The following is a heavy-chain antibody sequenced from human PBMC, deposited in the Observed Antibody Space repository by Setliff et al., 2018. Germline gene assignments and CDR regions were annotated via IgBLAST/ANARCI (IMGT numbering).Heavy chain of an antibody. D-gene: IGHD5-18*01. Sequence: SETLSLTCAVYGGSFSGYYWSWIRQPPGKGLEWIGYIYYSGSTSYNPSLKSRVTISVDTSKNQFSLKLSSVTAADTAVYYCARGLWVSYGYHYYYGMDVWGQGTTVTVSS. CDR3: ARGLWVSYGYHYYYGMDV. J-gene: IGHJ6*02. CDR2: IYYSGST. V-gene: IGHV4-59*01. CDR1: GGSFSGYY.